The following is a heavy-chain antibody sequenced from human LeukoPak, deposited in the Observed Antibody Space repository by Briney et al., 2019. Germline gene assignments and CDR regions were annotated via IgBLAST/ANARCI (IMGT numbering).Heavy chain of an antibody. D-gene: IGHD3-22*01. CDR2: MFYSGST. V-gene: IGHV4-39*01. Sequence: SETLSLTCTVSGGSISSSSYYWGWIRQPPGKGLEWIGSMFYSGSTYYNPSLKSRVTISVDTSKNQFSLKLSSVTAADTAVYYCAWGHYYDSSGLGGYFDYWGQGTLVTVSS. CDR3: AWGHYYDSSGLGGYFDY. J-gene: IGHJ4*02. CDR1: GGSISSSSYY.